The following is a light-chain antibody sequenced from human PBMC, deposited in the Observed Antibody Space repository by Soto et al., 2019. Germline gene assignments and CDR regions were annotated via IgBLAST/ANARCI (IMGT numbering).Light chain of an antibody. J-gene: IGLJ1*01. Sequence: QAVVTQPRSVSGSPGQSLTISCTGTSSDVGGYNYVSWYQQYPGKVPKLMIYDVTKRPSGVPDRFSGSKSGNTASLTISGLQAEDEADYYCCSHAGSYTYVFGTGTKLTVL. CDR3: CSHAGSYTYV. CDR2: DVT. CDR1: SSDVGGYNY. V-gene: IGLV2-11*01.